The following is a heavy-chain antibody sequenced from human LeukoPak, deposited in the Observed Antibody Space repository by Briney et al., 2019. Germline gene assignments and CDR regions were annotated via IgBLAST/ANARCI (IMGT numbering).Heavy chain of an antibody. V-gene: IGHV3-13*01. D-gene: IGHD6-13*01. Sequence: PGGSLRLSCAASGFTFSSYDMHWVRQATGKGLEWVSAIGTAGDTYYPGSVKGRFTISRENAKNSLYLQMNSLRAGDTAVYYCARVTEQLVFDYWGQGTLATVSS. J-gene: IGHJ4*02. CDR3: ARVTEQLVFDY. CDR2: IGTAGDT. CDR1: GFTFSSYD.